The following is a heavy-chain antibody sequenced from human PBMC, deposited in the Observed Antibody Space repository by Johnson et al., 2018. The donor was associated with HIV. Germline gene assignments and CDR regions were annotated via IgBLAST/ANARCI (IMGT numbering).Heavy chain of an antibody. D-gene: IGHD6-6*01. Sequence: EKLVESGGGLMQPGGSLRLSCEASGFTLSSFSMAWVRQAPGRGPEWISYISSSSTSIYYADSVQGRFIVSRDNAKNSLSLQMRGLRAEDTAVYYCARVGTARPRVRAFDIWGQGTTVTVSS. J-gene: IGHJ3*02. V-gene: IGHV3-48*01. CDR1: GFTLSSFS. CDR3: ARVGTARPRVRAFDI. CDR2: ISSSSTSI.